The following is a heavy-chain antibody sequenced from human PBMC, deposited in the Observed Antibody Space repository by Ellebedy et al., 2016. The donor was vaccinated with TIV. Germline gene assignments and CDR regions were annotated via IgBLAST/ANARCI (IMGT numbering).Heavy chain of an antibody. CDR3: ARVRGGSSSWFDY. J-gene: IGHJ4*02. CDR1: GYTFTGYY. CDR2: INPNSGGT. Sequence: ASVKVSCXASGYTFTGYYMHWVRQAPGQGLEWMGWINPNSGGTNYAQKFQGRVTMTRDTSISTAYMELSRLRSDDTAVYYCARVRGGSSSWFDYWGQGTLVTVSS. V-gene: IGHV1-2*02. D-gene: IGHD6-13*01.